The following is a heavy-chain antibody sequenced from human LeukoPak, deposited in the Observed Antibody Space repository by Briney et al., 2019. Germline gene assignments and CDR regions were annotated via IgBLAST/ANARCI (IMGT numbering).Heavy chain of an antibody. D-gene: IGHD5-12*01. CDR2: IKNNSDGGAT. CDR3: YTVLVWGGYDANETDK. Sequence: PGGSLRLSCVASGFTFSYAWINGVRDAPGKGREGGGRIKNNSDGGATDYTAPVNGRFTISRDDSENTLYLHMNSLGTEDTGVYYCYTVLVWGGYDANETDKWGQGTLVTVSS. CDR1: GFTFSYAW. V-gene: IGHV3-15*01. J-gene: IGHJ4*02.